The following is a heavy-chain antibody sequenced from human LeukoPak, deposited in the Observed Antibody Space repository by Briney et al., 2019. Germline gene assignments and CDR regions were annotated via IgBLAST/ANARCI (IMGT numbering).Heavy chain of an antibody. CDR3: AREDYCSGGSCYSGYFQH. CDR2: IYYSGST. Sequence: SETLSLTCSVSGGSISSYNWSWIRQPPGKGLEWIGYIYYSGSTNYNPSLKSRVTISVDTSNNQFSLKLSSVTAADTAVYYCAREDYCSGGSCYSGYFQHWGQGTLVTVSS. V-gene: IGHV4-59*01. J-gene: IGHJ1*01. CDR1: GGSISSYN. D-gene: IGHD2-15*01.